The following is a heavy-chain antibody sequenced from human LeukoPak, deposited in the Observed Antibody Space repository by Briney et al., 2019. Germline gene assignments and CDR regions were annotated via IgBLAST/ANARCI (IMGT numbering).Heavy chain of an antibody. CDR2: INHSGST. J-gene: IGHJ3*01. V-gene: IGHV4-34*01. CDR3: ARGTVVVKAFDV. Sequence: SETLSLTCAVYGGSFSGYYGSWIRQPPGKGLEWIGEINHSGSTNYNPSLKSRVTISVDTSKNQFSLKLSSVTAADTAVYYCARGTVVVKAFDVWGQGTMVTVSS. D-gene: IGHD2-15*01. CDR1: GGSFSGYY.